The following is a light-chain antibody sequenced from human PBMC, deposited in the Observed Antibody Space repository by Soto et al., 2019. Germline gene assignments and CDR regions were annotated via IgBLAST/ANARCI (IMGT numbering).Light chain of an antibody. Sequence: EIVMTQSPATLSVSPGERATLSCRASQSVRSNLAWYQQKPGHAPRLLMYGASTKATGIPARFSGSGSGTEFTLTISSLQSEDFAFYYCQQYNNWPPGFTCRPGTKVDIK. CDR2: GAS. CDR3: QQYNNWPPGFT. CDR1: QSVRSN. V-gene: IGKV3-15*01. J-gene: IGKJ3*01.